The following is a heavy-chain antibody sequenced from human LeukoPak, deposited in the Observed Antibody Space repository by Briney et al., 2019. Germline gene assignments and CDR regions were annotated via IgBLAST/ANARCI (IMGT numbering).Heavy chain of an antibody. CDR2: IRYDGSNK. CDR3: AKLPGYCSGGSCVDY. D-gene: IGHD2-15*01. Sequence: GGSLRLSCAASGFTFSSYGMHWVRQAPGKGLEWVAFIRYDGSNKYYADSVKGRFTISRDNSKNTLYLQMNSLRAEDTAVYYCAKLPGYCSGGSCVDYWGQGTLVTVSS. V-gene: IGHV3-30*02. J-gene: IGHJ4*02. CDR1: GFTFSSYG.